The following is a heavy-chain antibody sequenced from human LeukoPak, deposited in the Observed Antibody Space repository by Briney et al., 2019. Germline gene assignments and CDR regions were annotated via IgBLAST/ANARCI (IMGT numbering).Heavy chain of an antibody. CDR1: GFTFSSYG. V-gene: IGHV3-33*01. J-gene: IGHJ4*02. D-gene: IGHD4-11*01. Sequence: GRSLRLSCAASGFTFSSYGMHWVRQAPGKGLEWVAVIWYDGSNKYYADSVKGRFTISRDNSKNTLYLQMNSLRAEDTAVYYCARDRGYSNPIDYWGQGTLVTVSS. CDR2: IWYDGSNK. CDR3: ARDRGYSNPIDY.